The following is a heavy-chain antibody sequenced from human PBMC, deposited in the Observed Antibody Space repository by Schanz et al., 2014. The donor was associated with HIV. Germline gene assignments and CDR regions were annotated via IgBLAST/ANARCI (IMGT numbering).Heavy chain of an antibody. CDR3: ARDPRGRGIDAFDI. V-gene: IGHV3-33*01. J-gene: IGHJ3*02. Sequence: QVQLVESGGGVVQPGRSLRLSCAASGFTFSSHGMHWVRQAPGKGLEWVAVIWYDGTDKYYAGSVKGRFTISRDNSQNTMYLQMNRLRAEDTAVYYCARDPRGRGIDAFDIWGQGTMVTVSS. D-gene: IGHD3-16*01. CDR2: IWYDGTDK. CDR1: GFTFSSHG.